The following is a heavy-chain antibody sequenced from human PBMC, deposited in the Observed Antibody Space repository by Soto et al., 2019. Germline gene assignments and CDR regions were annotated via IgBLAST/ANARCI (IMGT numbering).Heavy chain of an antibody. V-gene: IGHV3-53*01. J-gene: IGHJ5*02. CDR1: WVTVRNNY. CDR2: IYSGGST. Sequence: GGSLRLSNAAAWVTVRNNYMSWVRQAPEKGLEWVSVIYSGGSTYYADSVKGRFTISRDNSKNTLYLQMNSLRAEDTAVYYCARDRFRGSYYNWFDPWGQGTLVTVSS. D-gene: IGHD1-26*01. CDR3: ARDRFRGSYYNWFDP.